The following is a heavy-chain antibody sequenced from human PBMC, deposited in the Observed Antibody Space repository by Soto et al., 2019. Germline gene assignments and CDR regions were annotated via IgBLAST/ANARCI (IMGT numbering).Heavy chain of an antibody. D-gene: IGHD3-22*01. Sequence: QVQLVQSGAEVKKPGSSVKVSCNASGGTFSSYAISWVRQAPGQGLEWMGGIIPIFGTANYAQKFQGRATSTADEATSTAYRELSSLRAEDTAVYDCARGENDDSSGTLDYWGQGTLVTVSS. V-gene: IGHV1-69*01. CDR1: GGTFSSYA. CDR2: IIPIFGTA. CDR3: ARGENDDSSGTLDY. J-gene: IGHJ4*02.